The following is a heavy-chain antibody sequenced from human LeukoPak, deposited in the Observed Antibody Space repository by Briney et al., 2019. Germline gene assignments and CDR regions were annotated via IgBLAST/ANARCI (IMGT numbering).Heavy chain of an antibody. CDR2: INPNSGGT. D-gene: IGHD5-12*01. Sequence: ASVKVSCKASGYTFTGYYMHWVRQAPGQGLEWMGWINPNSGGTNYAQKFQGRVTMTRDTSISTAYMELSRLRSDDTAVYYCARRGYHITPGAFDIWGQGTMVTVSS. V-gene: IGHV1-2*02. CDR3: ARRGYHITPGAFDI. CDR1: GYTFTGYY. J-gene: IGHJ3*02.